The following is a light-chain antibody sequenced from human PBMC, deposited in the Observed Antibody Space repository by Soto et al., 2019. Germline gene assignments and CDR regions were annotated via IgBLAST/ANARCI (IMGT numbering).Light chain of an antibody. Sequence: EIVLTQSPGTLSLSPGERATLSCRASQSVSNNYLAWFQQTPGQAPRLLIYDTSRRATGIPDRFSGSGSGTDFTLTISRLEPEDSAMYYFQQYDNSPRTFGQGTKVEIK. CDR2: DTS. CDR1: QSVSNNY. CDR3: QQYDNSPRT. V-gene: IGKV3-20*01. J-gene: IGKJ1*01.